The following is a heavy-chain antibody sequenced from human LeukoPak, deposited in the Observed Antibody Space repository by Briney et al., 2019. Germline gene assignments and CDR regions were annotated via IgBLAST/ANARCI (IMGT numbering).Heavy chain of an antibody. CDR3: ARDSRGYSGYDLYYFDY. D-gene: IGHD5-12*01. CDR1: GYTFTSYG. Sequence: ASVKVSCKASGYTFTSYGISWVRQAPGQRLEWMGWINAGNGNTKYSQKFQGRVTITRDTSASTAYMELSSLRSEDTAVYYCARDSRGYSGYDLYYFDYWGQGTLVTVSS. CDR2: INAGNGNT. V-gene: IGHV1-3*01. J-gene: IGHJ4*02.